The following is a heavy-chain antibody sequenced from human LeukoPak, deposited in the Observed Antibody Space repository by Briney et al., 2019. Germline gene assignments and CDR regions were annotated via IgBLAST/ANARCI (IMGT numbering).Heavy chain of an antibody. D-gene: IGHD4-17*01. CDR2: ISTNTGNP. CDR3: TRDYGDYVLAY. J-gene: IGHJ4*02. CDR1: GYTFTSYA. Sequence: ASVKVSCKGSGYTFTSYAMNWVQQAPGQGLEWMGWISTNTGNPTYAQGFTGRFVFSLDTSVSAAYLQINSLKAEDTAVYYCTRDYGDYVLAYWGQGTLVTVSS. V-gene: IGHV7-4-1*02.